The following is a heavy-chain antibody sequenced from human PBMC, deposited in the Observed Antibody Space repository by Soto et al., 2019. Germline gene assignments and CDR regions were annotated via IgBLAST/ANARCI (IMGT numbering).Heavy chain of an antibody. CDR2: IYSGGST. J-gene: IGHJ4*02. D-gene: IGHD5-18*01. CDR3: ARLVDTAMVDY. V-gene: IGHV3-53*01. CDR1: GFTVSSNY. Sequence: QPGGSLRLSCAASGFTVSSNYMSWVRQAPGKGLEWVSVIYSGGSTYYADSVKGRFTISRDNSKNTLYLQMNSLRAEDTAVYYCARLVDTAMVDYWGQGTLVTVSS.